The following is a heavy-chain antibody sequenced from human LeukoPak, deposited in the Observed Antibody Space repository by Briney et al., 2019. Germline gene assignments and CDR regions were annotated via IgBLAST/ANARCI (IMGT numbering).Heavy chain of an antibody. Sequence: SETLSLTCTVSGGSISSNYWSWIRQPPGRGLEWIGYIYYSGSTNYNPSLKSRVTISADTSKNQFSLKVSSVTAADTGVYYCARAGYSYGSIVFDYWGQGTLVTVSS. CDR3: ARAGYSYGSIVFDY. CDR2: IYYSGST. D-gene: IGHD5-18*01. V-gene: IGHV4-59*01. J-gene: IGHJ4*02. CDR1: GGSISSNY.